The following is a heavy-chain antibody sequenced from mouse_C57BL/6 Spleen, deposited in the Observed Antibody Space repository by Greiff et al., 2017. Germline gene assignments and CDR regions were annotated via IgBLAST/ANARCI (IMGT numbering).Heavy chain of an antibody. CDR1: GYTFTDYY. V-gene: IGHV1-76*01. J-gene: IGHJ1*03. CDR3: ARHGSRGWYCDV. CDR2: IYPGSGNT. Sequence: QVQLQQSGAELVRPGASVKLSCKASGYTFTDYYINWVKQRPGQGLEWIARIYPGSGNTYYNEKFKGKATLAAEKSSSTAYMQLSSLTSEDSAVYVCARHGSRGWYCDVWGTGTTVTVSS. D-gene: IGHD1-1*01.